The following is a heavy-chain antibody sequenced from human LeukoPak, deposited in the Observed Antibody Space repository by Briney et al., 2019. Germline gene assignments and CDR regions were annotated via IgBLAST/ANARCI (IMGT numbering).Heavy chain of an antibody. CDR3: ARDARLHYYFDY. J-gene: IGHJ4*02. V-gene: IGHV4-4*07. CDR2: FYTSGST. CDR1: GGSLSSYY. Sequence: SETLSLTCIVSGGSLSSYYWSWIRQPAGKGLEWIGRFYTSGSTNYNPSLKSRVTMSIDTSKNQFSLKLSSVTAADTAVYYCARDARLHYYFDYWGQGTLVTVSS. D-gene: IGHD6-25*01.